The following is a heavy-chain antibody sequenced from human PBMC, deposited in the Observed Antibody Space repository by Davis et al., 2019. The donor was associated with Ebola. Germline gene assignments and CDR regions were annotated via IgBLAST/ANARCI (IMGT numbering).Heavy chain of an antibody. D-gene: IGHD3-22*01. Sequence: PGGSLRLSCAASGFTFSSYAMHWVRQAPGKGLEWVAVISYDGSNKYYADSVKGRFTISRDNSKNTLYLQMNSLRAEDTAVYYCARADYYDSSGLDAFDIWGQGTMVTVSS. J-gene: IGHJ3*02. V-gene: IGHV3-30-3*01. CDR2: ISYDGSNK. CDR3: ARADYYDSSGLDAFDI. CDR1: GFTFSSYA.